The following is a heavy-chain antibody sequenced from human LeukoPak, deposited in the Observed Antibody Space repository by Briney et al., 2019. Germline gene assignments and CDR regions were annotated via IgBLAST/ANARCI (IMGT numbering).Heavy chain of an antibody. Sequence: PSETLSLTCTVSGGSISSYYWSWIRQPPGKGLEWIGYIHYSGSTNYNPSLKSRVTISVDTSKNQFSLKLSSVTAADTAVYYCARQELYDILTGFRGWYFDLWGRGTLVTVSS. CDR1: GGSISSYY. CDR2: IHYSGST. D-gene: IGHD3-9*01. V-gene: IGHV4-59*01. CDR3: ARQELYDILTGFRGWYFDL. J-gene: IGHJ2*01.